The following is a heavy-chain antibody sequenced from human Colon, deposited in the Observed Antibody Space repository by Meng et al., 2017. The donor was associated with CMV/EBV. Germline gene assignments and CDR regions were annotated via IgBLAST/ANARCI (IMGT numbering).Heavy chain of an antibody. CDR1: RFAFTFYA. V-gene: IGHV3-30-3*01. D-gene: IGHD2-15*01. J-gene: IGHJ4*02. CDR2: ISKDGTSI. CDR3: ARPADVLVIAKGLDY. Sequence: GESLKISCAASRFAFTFYAMHWVRQAPGKGLEWVAAISKDGTSIYYAESVKGRFTISRDNSKNTLFLQMNSLRPEDTAIYYCARPADVLVIAKGLDYWGQGTLVTVSS.